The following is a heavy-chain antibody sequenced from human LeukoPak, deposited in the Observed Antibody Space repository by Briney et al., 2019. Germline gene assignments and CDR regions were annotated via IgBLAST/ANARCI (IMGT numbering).Heavy chain of an antibody. CDR1: GGSISSYY. CDR3: ARGDYGDPFDY. J-gene: IGHJ4*02. D-gene: IGHD4-17*01. Sequence: SETLSLTCTVSGGSISSYYWSWIRQPPGKGLEWIGYIYYSGSTNYNPSLKSRVTIAVDTSKNQFSLKLSSVTAADTAVYYCARGDYGDPFDYWGQGTLVTVSS. V-gene: IGHV4-59*01. CDR2: IYYSGST.